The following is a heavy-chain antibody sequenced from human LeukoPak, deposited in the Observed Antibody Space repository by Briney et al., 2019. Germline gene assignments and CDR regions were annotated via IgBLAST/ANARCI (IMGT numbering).Heavy chain of an antibody. D-gene: IGHD5-24*01. CDR1: GFTFGDYA. V-gene: IGHV3-49*04. CDR2: IRSKAYGGTT. J-gene: IGHJ4*02. CDR3: TRDGDGDRKRDY. Sequence: GGSLRLSCTASGFTFGDYAMSWVRQAPGKGLEWVGFIRSKAYGGTTEYAASVKGRFTISRDDSKSIAYLQMNSLKTEDTAVYYCTRDGDGDRKRDYWGQGTLVTVSS.